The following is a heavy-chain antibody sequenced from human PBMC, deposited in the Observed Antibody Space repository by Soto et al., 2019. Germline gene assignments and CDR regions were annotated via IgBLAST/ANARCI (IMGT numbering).Heavy chain of an antibody. CDR1: GGTPSNSA. J-gene: IGHJ6*02. Sequence: QVHLLLQSGAEVKKPGSSVKVSCKASGGTPSNSAISWVRQAPGQGLEWMGGIIPVFGLVKYAQNFQGRVTITADESTNTVYMELSSLRPEDTAVYYCAGGRIVVVGSPAYYGMDVWGQGTTVTVSS. CDR3: AGGRIVVVGSPAYYGMDV. CDR2: IIPVFGLV. D-gene: IGHD3-22*01. V-gene: IGHV1-69*01.